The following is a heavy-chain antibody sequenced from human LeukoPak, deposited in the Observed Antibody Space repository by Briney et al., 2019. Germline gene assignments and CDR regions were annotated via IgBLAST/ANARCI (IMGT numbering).Heavy chain of an antibody. V-gene: IGHV3-30*02. CDR2: IWYGGSNK. D-gene: IGHD3-10*01. J-gene: IGHJ6*03. CDR1: GFTFSSYG. CDR3: AKDLTRGSGYYYYMDV. Sequence: GGSLRLSCAASGFTFSSYGMHWVRQAPGKGLEWVAVIWYGGSNKYYADSVKGRFTISRDNSKNTLYLQMNSLRAEDTAVYYCAKDLTRGSGYYYYMDVWGKGTTATVSS.